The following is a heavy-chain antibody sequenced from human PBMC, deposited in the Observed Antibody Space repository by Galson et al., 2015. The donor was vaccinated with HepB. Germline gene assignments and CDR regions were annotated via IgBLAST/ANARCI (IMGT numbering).Heavy chain of an antibody. Sequence: SLRLSCAASGFTVSSNYMSWVRQAPGKGLEWVSVIYSGGSTYYTDSVKGRFTISRDNSKNTPYLQMNSLRAEDTAVYYCARVAFSSWYRYFDYWGQGALVTVSS. CDR3: ARVAFSSWYRYFDY. CDR2: IYSGGST. D-gene: IGHD6-13*01. J-gene: IGHJ4*02. V-gene: IGHV3-66*02. CDR1: GFTVSSNY.